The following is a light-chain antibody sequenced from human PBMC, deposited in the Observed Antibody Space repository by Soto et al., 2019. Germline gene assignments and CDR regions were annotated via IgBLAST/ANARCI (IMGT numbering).Light chain of an antibody. CDR1: RGISNY. CDR2: AAS. Sequence: DIQMTQSPSSLSASVGDRVTITCRASRGISNYLAWYQQKPGKVPKLLIYAASTLQLGVPSRFSGSGSGTDFTLTISSLQPEDVATYYCQKYNSAPQTFGQGTKVEIK. CDR3: QKYNSAPQT. J-gene: IGKJ1*01. V-gene: IGKV1-27*01.